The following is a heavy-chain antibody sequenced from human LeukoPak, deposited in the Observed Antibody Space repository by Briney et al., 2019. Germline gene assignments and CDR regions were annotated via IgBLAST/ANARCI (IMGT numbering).Heavy chain of an antibody. V-gene: IGHV3-66*01. Sequence: GGSLRLSCAASGFTVNNNYMSWVRQAPGKGLEWVSVIYSGGSTYCADSVKGRFTISRDNAKNSLYLQMNSLRAEDTAVYYCARDGVRGYCSSTSCFRDAFDIWGQGTMVTVSS. D-gene: IGHD2-2*01. CDR3: ARDGVRGYCSSTSCFRDAFDI. J-gene: IGHJ3*02. CDR2: IYSGGST. CDR1: GFTVNNNY.